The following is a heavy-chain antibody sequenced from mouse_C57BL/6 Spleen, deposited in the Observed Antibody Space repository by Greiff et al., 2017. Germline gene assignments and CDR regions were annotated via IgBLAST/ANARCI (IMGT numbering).Heavy chain of an antibody. CDR2: IDPSDSYT. D-gene: IGHD2-14*01. Sequence: QVQLQQPGAELVMPGASVKLSCKASGYTFTSYWMHWVKQRPGQGLEWIGDIDPSDSYTNYNQKFKGKSTLTVDKSSSTAYMQLSSLTSEDSAVYYCASVGSDAWFAYWGQGTLVTVSA. J-gene: IGHJ3*01. V-gene: IGHV1-69*01. CDR1: GYTFTSYW. CDR3: ASVGSDAWFAY.